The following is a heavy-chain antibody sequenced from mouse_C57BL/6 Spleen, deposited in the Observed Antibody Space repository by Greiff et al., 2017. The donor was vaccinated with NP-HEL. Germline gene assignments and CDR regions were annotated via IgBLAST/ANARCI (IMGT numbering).Heavy chain of an antibody. CDR1: GYAFSSSW. CDR3: ASLYYGSSYDAMDY. Sequence: QVQLKESGPELVKPGASVKISCKASGYAFSSSWMNWVKQRPGKGLEWIGRIYPGDGDTNYNGKFKGKATLTADKSSSTAYMQLSSLTSEDSAVYFCASLYYGSSYDAMDYWGQGTSVTVSS. J-gene: IGHJ4*01. CDR2: IYPGDGDT. V-gene: IGHV1-82*01. D-gene: IGHD1-1*01.